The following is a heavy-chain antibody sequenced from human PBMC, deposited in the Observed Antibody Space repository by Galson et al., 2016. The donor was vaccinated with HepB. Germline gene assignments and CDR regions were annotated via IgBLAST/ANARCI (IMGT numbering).Heavy chain of an antibody. Sequence: TLSLTCTVSGGSVSSGTYYWNWIRQPAGKGLEWIGRIYTSGSTNYSPSLKSRVTISLDTSKNHFSLKLSSVTAADTAVYYCARVSNLVGATSFDYWGQGTLVTVSS. J-gene: IGHJ4*02. CDR3: ARVSNLVGATSFDY. CDR1: GGSVSSGTYY. D-gene: IGHD1-26*01. CDR2: IYTSGST. V-gene: IGHV4-61*02.